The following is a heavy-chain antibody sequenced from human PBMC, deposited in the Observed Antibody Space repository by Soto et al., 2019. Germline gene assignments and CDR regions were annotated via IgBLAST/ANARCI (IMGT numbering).Heavy chain of an antibody. CDR2: IYYSGST. Sequence: SETLSLTCTVSGGSISSGGYYWSWIRQHPGKGLEWIGYIYYSGSTYYNPSLKSRVTISVDTSKNQFSLKLSSVTAADTAVYYCARDPVDTAMGGPWGQGTRVTVSS. V-gene: IGHV4-31*03. D-gene: IGHD5-18*01. CDR1: GGSISSGGYY. J-gene: IGHJ4*02. CDR3: ARDPVDTAMGGP.